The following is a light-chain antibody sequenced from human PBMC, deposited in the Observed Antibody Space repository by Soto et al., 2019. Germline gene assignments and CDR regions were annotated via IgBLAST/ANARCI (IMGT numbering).Light chain of an antibody. CDR3: QQYNNWPPWT. Sequence: EIVMTQSPATLSVSPGERATLSCRARQSVSSYLAWYQQKPGQAPRLLIFGASTRATGIPARFSGSGSGTEFTFTISSLQSEDFAVYYCQQYNNWPPWTFGQGTKVEIK. J-gene: IGKJ1*01. V-gene: IGKV3-15*01. CDR1: QSVSSY. CDR2: GAS.